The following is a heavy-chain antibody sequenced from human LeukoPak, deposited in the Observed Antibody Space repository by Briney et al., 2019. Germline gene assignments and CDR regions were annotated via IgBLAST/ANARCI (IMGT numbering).Heavy chain of an antibody. CDR2: IYYSGST. D-gene: IGHD6-19*01. V-gene: IGHV4-30-4*08. J-gene: IGHJ6*02. CDR1: GGSISSGDYY. Sequence: LSETLSLTCTVSGGSISSGDYYWSWIRQPPGKGLEWIGCIYYSGSTYYNPSLKSRVTISVDTSKNQFSLKLSSVTAADTAVYYCARVRAVACLPDLMDVWGQGTTVTVSS. CDR3: ARVRAVACLPDLMDV.